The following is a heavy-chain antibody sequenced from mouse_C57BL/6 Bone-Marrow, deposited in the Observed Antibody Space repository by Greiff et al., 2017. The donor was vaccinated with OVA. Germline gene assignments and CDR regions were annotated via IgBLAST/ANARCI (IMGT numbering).Heavy chain of an antibody. J-gene: IGHJ3*01. V-gene: IGHV5-4*01. Sequence: EVHLVESGGGLVKPGGSLKLSCAASGFTFSSYAMSWVRQTPEKRLEWVATISDGGSYTYYPDNVKGRFTISRDNAKNNLYLQMSHLKSEDTAMYYCARVPSYYSNLFAYWGQGTLVTVSA. CDR2: ISDGGSYT. CDR1: GFTFSSYA. D-gene: IGHD2-5*01. CDR3: ARVPSYYSNLFAY.